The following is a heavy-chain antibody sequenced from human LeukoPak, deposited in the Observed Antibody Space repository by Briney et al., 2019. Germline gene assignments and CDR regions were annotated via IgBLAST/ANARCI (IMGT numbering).Heavy chain of an antibody. V-gene: IGHV4-30-4*01. J-gene: IGHJ4*02. CDR3: ARGGAAAGTFDY. CDR2: IYYSGST. CDR1: VGSISSGYYY. Sequence: SETLSLTCTVSVGSISSGYYYWSWIRQTPGTGLEWIGYIYYSGSTYYNPSLKSRVTISVDTSKNQFSLKLSSVTAADTAVYYCARGGAAAGTFDYWGQGTLVTVSS. D-gene: IGHD6-13*01.